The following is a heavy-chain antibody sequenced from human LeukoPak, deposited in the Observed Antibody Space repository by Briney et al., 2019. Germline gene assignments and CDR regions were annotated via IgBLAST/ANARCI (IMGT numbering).Heavy chain of an antibody. D-gene: IGHD3-10*01. CDR1: GYTFTGYY. Sequence: GASVKVSCKASGYTFTGYYMHWVRQAPGQGLEWMGWINPNSGGTNYAQKFQGRVTMTRDTSISTAYTELSRLRSDDTAVYCCARVDYYGSGSYYYFYWGQGTLVTVSS. V-gene: IGHV1-2*02. CDR3: ARVDYYGSGSYYYFY. CDR2: INPNSGGT. J-gene: IGHJ4*02.